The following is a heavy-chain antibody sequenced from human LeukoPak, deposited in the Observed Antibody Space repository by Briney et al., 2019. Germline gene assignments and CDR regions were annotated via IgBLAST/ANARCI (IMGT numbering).Heavy chain of an antibody. CDR3: ARGRAVTTGDDY. CDR1: GGSFNNY. V-gene: IGHV4-4*07. J-gene: IGHJ4*02. D-gene: IGHD4-17*01. Sequence: SETLSLTCTVSGGSFNNYWSWIRQPAGKGLEWIGRIFSSGSTVYHPSLKSRVTMSVDTSRNSFSLKLTSVTAADTAVYYCARGRAVTTGDDYWGQGTLVTVSS. CDR2: IFSSGST.